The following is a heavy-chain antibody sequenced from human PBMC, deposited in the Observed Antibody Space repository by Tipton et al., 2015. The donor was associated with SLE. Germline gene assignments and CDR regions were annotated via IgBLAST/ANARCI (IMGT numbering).Heavy chain of an antibody. D-gene: IGHD3-3*01. V-gene: IGHV5-10-1*01. CDR1: GYSFTSYW. J-gene: IGHJ3*02. CDR2: IDPSDAYT. Sequence: QSGAEVKKPGESLRISCKGSGYSFTSYWISWVRQMPGKGLEWMGRIDPSDAYTDYSPSFQGHVTISADKSISTAYLQWSTLKASDTAMYYCARRSITIFGVVIPRLDIWGQGTMVTVFS. CDR3: ARRSITIFGVVIPRLDI.